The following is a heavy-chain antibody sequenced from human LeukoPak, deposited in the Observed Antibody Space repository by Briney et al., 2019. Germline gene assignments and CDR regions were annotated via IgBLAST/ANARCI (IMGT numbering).Heavy chain of an antibody. V-gene: IGHV3-30*18. J-gene: IGHJ4*02. D-gene: IGHD6-13*01. Sequence: SLRLSCAASGFTFSSYGMHWVRQAPGKGLEWVAVISYDGSNKYYADSVKGRFTISRDNSKNTLYLQMNSLRAEDTAVYYCAKHSGYSSSWYMDYWGQGTLVTVSS. CDR2: ISYDGSNK. CDR3: AKHSGYSSSWYMDY. CDR1: GFTFSSYG.